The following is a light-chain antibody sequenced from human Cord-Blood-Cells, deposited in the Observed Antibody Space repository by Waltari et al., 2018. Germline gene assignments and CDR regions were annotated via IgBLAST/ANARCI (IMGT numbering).Light chain of an antibody. V-gene: IGLV2-23*01. CDR2: EGS. J-gene: IGLJ3*02. Sequence: QSALTQPASVSGSPGQSITISCTGTSSDVGSYNLVSWYQQHPRKAPKLMIYEGSKRPSGVSNRFSGSKSGNTASLTISGLQAEDEADYYCCSYAGSSTNWVFGGGTKLTVL. CDR1: SSDVGSYNL. CDR3: CSYAGSSTNWV.